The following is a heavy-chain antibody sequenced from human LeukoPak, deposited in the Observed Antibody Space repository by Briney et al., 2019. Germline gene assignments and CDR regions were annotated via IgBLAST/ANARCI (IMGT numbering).Heavy chain of an antibody. CDR2: IYYSGST. V-gene: IGHV4-59*01. CDR1: GGSISSYY. CDR3: ARANYYDSSGYSPYYFDY. J-gene: IGHJ4*02. D-gene: IGHD3-22*01. Sequence: PSETLSLTCTVSGGSISSYYWSWIRQPPGKGLEWIGYIYYSGSTNYNASLKSRVTISVDTSKNQFSLKLSSVTAADTAVYYCARANYYDSSGYSPYYFDYWGQGTLVTVSS.